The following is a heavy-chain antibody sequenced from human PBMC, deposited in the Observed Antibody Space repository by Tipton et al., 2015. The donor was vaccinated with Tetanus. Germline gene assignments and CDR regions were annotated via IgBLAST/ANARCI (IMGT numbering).Heavy chain of an antibody. CDR3: ARDRGDYIYYGMDV. V-gene: IGHV1-2*02. Sequence: QLVQSGAEMKKPGASVKVSCTAPGYTFTNYYIYWVRQAPGQGLEWMGWIDPNSGGTVYAQKFQGRVTMTRDTSISTAYMELRSLRSDDTAVYYCARDRGDYIYYGMDVWGPGATVTVS. J-gene: IGHJ6*02. CDR2: IDPNSGGT. D-gene: IGHD3-22*01. CDR1: GYTFTNYY.